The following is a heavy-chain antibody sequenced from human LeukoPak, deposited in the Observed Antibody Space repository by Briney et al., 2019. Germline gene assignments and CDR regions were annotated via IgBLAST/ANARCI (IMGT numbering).Heavy chain of an antibody. CDR1: GGSISSYY. J-gene: IGHJ6*02. D-gene: IGHD6-13*01. CDR3: ARDFGGSSWYQPYYYYYGMDV. V-gene: IGHV4-4*07. CDR2: NYTSGST. Sequence: SETLSLTCTVSGGSISSYYWSWIRQPAGKGLEWIGRNYTSGSTNYNPSLKSRVTMSVDTSKNQFSLKLSSVTAADTAVYYCARDFGGSSWYQPYYYYYGMDVWGQGTTVTVSS.